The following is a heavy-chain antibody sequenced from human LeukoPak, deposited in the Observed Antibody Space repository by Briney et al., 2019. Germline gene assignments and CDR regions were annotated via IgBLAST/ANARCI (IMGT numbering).Heavy chain of an antibody. Sequence: GGSLRLSCAASGFTFSSYWMSWVRQAPGKGLEWVANIKQDGSEKNCVDSVRGRFAISRDNAKNSLYLQMNSLRAEDTAVYYCGRRRGMGSLDYWGQGTLVTVSS. D-gene: IGHD2-8*01. CDR2: IKQDGSEK. V-gene: IGHV3-7*03. CDR1: GFTFSSYW. CDR3: GRRRGMGSLDY. J-gene: IGHJ4*02.